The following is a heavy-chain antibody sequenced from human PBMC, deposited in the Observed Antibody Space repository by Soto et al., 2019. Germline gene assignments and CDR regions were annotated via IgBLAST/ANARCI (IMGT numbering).Heavy chain of an antibody. J-gene: IGHJ3*02. Sequence: PGGSLRLACAASGFTFSSYSMNWVRQAPGEGLEWVSYISSSSSTIYYADSVKGRFTISRDDAKSSLYLQMNSLRVEDTAVYFCVRDGYYYDGSGISDDAFDIWGQGTLVTVSS. CDR1: GFTFSSYS. CDR2: ISSSSSTI. V-gene: IGHV3-48*04. D-gene: IGHD3-22*01. CDR3: VRDGYYYDGSGISDDAFDI.